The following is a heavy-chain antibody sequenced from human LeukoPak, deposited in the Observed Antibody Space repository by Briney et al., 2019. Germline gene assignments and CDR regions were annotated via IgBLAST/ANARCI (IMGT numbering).Heavy chain of an antibody. V-gene: IGHV4-61*02. D-gene: IGHD6-19*01. J-gene: IGHJ6*03. CDR3: AREASGWYYMDV. CDR1: GYSISSGYY. Sequence: SETLSLTCAVSGYSISSGYYWGWIRQPAGKGLEWIGRIYTSGSTNYNPSLKSRVTISVDTSKDQFSLKLSSVTAADTAVYYCAREASGWYYMDVWGKGTTVTVSS. CDR2: IYTSGST.